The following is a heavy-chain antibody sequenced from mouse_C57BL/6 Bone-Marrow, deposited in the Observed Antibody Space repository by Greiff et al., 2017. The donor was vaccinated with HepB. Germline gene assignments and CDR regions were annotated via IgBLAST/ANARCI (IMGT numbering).Heavy chain of an antibody. CDR3: ARSSSMVTTPFAY. V-gene: IGHV7-3*01. J-gene: IGHJ3*01. Sequence: DVHLVESGGGLVQPGGSLSLSCAASGFTFTDYYMSWVRQPPGKALEWLGFIRNKANGYTTEYSASVKGRFTISRDNSQSILYLQMNALRAEDSATYYCARSSSMVTTPFAYWGQGTLVTVSA. D-gene: IGHD2-2*01. CDR2: IRNKANGYTT. CDR1: GFTFTDYY.